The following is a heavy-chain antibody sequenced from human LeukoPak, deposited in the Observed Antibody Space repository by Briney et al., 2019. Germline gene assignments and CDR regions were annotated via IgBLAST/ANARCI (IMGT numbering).Heavy chain of an antibody. Sequence: AGGSLRLSCAASGFTVSSNYMSWVRQAPGKGLEWVSVIYSGGSTYYADSVKGRFTISRDNSKNTLYLQMNSLRAEDTAVYYCARVIYYYDSSGYYHDYWGQGTLVTVSS. J-gene: IGHJ4*02. CDR3: ARVIYYYDSSGYYHDY. CDR1: GFTVSSNY. CDR2: IYSGGST. D-gene: IGHD3-22*01. V-gene: IGHV3-53*01.